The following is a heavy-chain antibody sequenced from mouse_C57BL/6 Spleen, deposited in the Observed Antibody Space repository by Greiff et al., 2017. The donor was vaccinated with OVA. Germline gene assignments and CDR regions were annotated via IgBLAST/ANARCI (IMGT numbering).Heavy chain of an antibody. J-gene: IGHJ4*01. D-gene: IGHD2-4*01. V-gene: IGHV5-6*01. Sequence: EVKLVESGGDLVKPGGSLKLSCAASGFTFSSYGMSWVRQTPDKRLEWVATISSGGSYTYYPDSVKGRFTISRDNAKNTLYLQMSSLKSEDTAMYYCAREDYDGYYYAMDYWGQGTSVTVSS. CDR2: ISSGGSYT. CDR1: GFTFSSYG. CDR3: AREDYDGYYYAMDY.